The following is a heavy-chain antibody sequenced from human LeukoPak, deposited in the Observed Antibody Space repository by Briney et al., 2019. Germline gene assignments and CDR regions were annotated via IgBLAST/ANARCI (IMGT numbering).Heavy chain of an antibody. CDR3: ARGGGSYYLDV. V-gene: IGHV4-34*01. J-gene: IGHJ6*03. Sequence: PSETLSLTCAVYGGSFSGYYWSWIRQPPGKGLEWIGEINHSGTTNYNPPLKSRATISVDRSKNQFSLKVSSVTAADTAVYYCARGGGSYYLDVWGKGPTVTVSS. CDR1: GGSFSGYY. D-gene: IGHD3-16*01. CDR2: INHSGTT.